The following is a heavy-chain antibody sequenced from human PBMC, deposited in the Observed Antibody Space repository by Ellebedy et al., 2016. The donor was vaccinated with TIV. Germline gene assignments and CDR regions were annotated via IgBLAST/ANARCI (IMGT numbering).Heavy chain of an antibody. D-gene: IGHD1-26*01. J-gene: IGHJ3*02. CDR2: ISWDSNYI. V-gene: IGHV3-9*01. CDR3: ARVAVGATSGRRAFDI. Sequence: GGSLRLSCAASGFTFDDFAMHWVRQAPGKGLEWVSGISWDSNYIGYADSVKGRFTISRDNAKNSLYLQMNSLRAEDTALYYCARVAVGATSGRRAFDIWGQGTMVIVSS. CDR1: GFTFDDFA.